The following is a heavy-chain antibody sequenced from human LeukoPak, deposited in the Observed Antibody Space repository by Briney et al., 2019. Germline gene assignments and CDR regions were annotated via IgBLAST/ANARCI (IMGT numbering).Heavy chain of an antibody. J-gene: IGHJ4*02. CDR2: IYYSGIT. CDR1: GGSVSSGNYY. D-gene: IGHD4-17*01. V-gene: IGHV4-61*01. CDR3: ARDYRMTTGHGFDY. Sequence: PSETLSLTCTVSGGSVSSGNYYWSWIRQPSGKGLEWIGFIYYSGITNYNPSLKSRVTISVDTSKNQFSLKLSSVTAADTAVYYCARDYRMTTGHGFDYWGQGTLVTVSS.